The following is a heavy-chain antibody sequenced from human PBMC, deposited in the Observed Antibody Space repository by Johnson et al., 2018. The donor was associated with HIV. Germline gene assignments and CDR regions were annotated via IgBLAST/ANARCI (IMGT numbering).Heavy chain of an antibody. CDR2: IKQDGSEK. J-gene: IGHJ3*02. D-gene: IGHD2-21*02. V-gene: IGHV3-7*04. Sequence: VQLVESGGGLVQPGGSLRLSCAASGFTFSSYWMSWVRQAPVKGLEWVANIKQDGSEKYYVDSVKGRFTISRDNAKNSLYLQMNSLRAEDTAVYYCARGGVVTAIPHAFDIWGQGTMVTVSS. CDR1: GFTFSSYW. CDR3: ARGGVVTAIPHAFDI.